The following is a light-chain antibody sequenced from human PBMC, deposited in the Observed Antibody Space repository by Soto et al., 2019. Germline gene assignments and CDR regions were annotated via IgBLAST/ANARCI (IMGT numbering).Light chain of an antibody. Sequence: EIVMTKSPATLAVSPGARATLSCRASKSISSQLHGYQQKPGQPPRHLIYGASTRATGIPARFSGSGSGTEFTLTISSLQSEDFAVYYCQQYSAWPYTFGQGTKLEIK. CDR3: QQYSAWPYT. CDR2: GAS. CDR1: KSISSQ. V-gene: IGKV3-15*01. J-gene: IGKJ2*01.